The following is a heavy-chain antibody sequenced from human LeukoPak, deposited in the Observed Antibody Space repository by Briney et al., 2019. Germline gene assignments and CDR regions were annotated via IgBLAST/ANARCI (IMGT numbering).Heavy chain of an antibody. V-gene: IGHV1-2*04. Sequence: GSSVKVSCKASGDTFTGYYMHGGRQAPGEGVEWMGWINPNRGVTNYAQKVQRWLPMTRDTSTSTAYMELSRLRSDDTAVYYSARGYSSGARCYFEGFDYWGQGTLVTVSS. CDR3: ARGYSSGARCYFEGFDY. J-gene: IGHJ4*02. D-gene: IGHD2-15*01. CDR1: GDTFTGYY. CDR2: INPNRGVT.